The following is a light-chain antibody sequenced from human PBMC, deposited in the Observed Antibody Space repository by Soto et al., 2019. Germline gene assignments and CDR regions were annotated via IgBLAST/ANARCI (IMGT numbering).Light chain of an antibody. CDR3: QQYSNWPPIT. J-gene: IGKJ5*01. V-gene: IGKV3-15*01. Sequence: EIVWTQSPGTLPSSPGARVTVSSCAIQSVSSSYLAWYQRKPGQAPRLLIYDTSTRATGIPARFSGSGSGTEFTLTISSLQSEDFAVYYCQQYSNWPPITFGQGTRLEIK. CDR1: QSVSSSY. CDR2: DTS.